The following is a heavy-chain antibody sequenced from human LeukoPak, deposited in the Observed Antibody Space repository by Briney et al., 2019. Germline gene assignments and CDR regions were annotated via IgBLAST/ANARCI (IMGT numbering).Heavy chain of an antibody. Sequence: GGSLRLSCAASGFTFSSYAMSWVRQAPGKGLEWVSAISGSGGSTYYADSVKGRFTISRDNSKNTLYLQMNSLRAEDTAVYYCAKGSGSSSWWSYFDYWGQGTLVTVSS. V-gene: IGHV3-23*01. J-gene: IGHJ4*02. CDR2: ISGSGGST. D-gene: IGHD6-13*01. CDR3: AKGSGSSSWWSYFDY. CDR1: GFTFSSYA.